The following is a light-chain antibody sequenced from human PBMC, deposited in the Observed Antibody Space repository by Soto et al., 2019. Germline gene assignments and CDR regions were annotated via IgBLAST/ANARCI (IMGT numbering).Light chain of an antibody. CDR3: FSFTSTNTHV. V-gene: IGLV2-23*01. CDR2: ETS. Sequence: QSVLTQPASVSGSPGQSVTISCTGTSSDFGSYRFVSWYQHHPGTVPKVIIYETSKRPSGVSDRFSGSKSGNTASLTISGLQAEDEADYYCFSFTSTNTHVFGSGTKLTVL. CDR1: SSDFGSYRF. J-gene: IGLJ1*01.